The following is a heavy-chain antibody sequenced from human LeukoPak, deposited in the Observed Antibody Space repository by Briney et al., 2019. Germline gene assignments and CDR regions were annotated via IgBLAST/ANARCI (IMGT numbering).Heavy chain of an antibody. J-gene: IGHJ6*03. D-gene: IGHD1/OR15-1a*01. CDR2: IYSGGTT. V-gene: IGHV3-53*01. Sequence: GGSLRLSCAASGFTVSSNFMSWVRQAPGKGPEWVSVIYSGGTTYYADSVKGRFTISRDNSKNTLYLQMNSLRAEDTAVYYCARDGYGNNYMDVWGKGTTITVSS. CDR3: ARDGYGNNYMDV. CDR1: GFTVSSNF.